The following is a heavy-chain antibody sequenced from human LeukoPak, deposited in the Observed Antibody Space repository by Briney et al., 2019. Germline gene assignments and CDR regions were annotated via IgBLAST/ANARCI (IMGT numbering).Heavy chain of an antibody. CDR2: ISHVGGT. J-gene: IGHJ4*02. CDR1: GFTFSDYA. D-gene: IGHD3-22*01. V-gene: IGHV3-23*01. Sequence: GGSLRLSCAASGFTFSDYAMGWVRQAREKGLEWVSTISHVGGTYYADSVRGRFTISRDDSKNMVCLQMDSLRAEDTAVYYCAKDREYDDSCDYNGWGQGTLVTVSS. CDR3: AKDREYDDSCDYNG.